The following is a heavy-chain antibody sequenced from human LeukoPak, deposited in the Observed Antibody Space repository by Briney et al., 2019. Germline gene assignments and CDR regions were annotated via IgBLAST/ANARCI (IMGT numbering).Heavy chain of an antibody. V-gene: IGHV4-61*02. CDR1: GGSISSGSSY. D-gene: IGHD1-26*01. J-gene: IGHJ5*02. Sequence: SETLSLTCTVSGGSISSGSSYWTWIRQPAGKGLEWIGRIYISGSTNYNPSLKSRVTISVDTSKNQFSLKLSSVTAADTAVYYCARDSGSYGWFDPWGQGTLVTVSS. CDR3: ARDSGSYGWFDP. CDR2: IYISGST.